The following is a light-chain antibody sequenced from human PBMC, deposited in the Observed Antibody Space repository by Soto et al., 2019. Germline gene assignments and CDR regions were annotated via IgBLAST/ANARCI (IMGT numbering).Light chain of an antibody. J-gene: IGLJ1*01. CDR3: SSYTSSSTYV. Sequence: QSALTQPASVSGSPGQSITISCTGTSSDVGGYNYVSWYQQHPGKAPKLMIYRVSDRPSGVSDRFSGSKSGNTASLTISGLQPEDEADYYCSSYTSSSTYVFGTGTKVTVL. V-gene: IGLV2-14*01. CDR2: RVS. CDR1: SSDVGGYNY.